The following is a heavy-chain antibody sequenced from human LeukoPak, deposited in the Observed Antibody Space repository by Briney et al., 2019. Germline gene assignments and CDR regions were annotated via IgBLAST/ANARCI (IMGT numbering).Heavy chain of an antibody. J-gene: IGHJ6*02. CDR3: ARTDGMDV. CDR2: FSSSSGAI. CDR1: GXTFSSYN. Sequence: PGGPLRLSCAASGXTFSSYNVNWVRQAPGKGLEGVSYFSSSSGAIYYADSVKSRFTISRDNAKNSLYLQMNSLRDEDSAVYYCARTDGMDVWGQGTTVTVSS. V-gene: IGHV3-48*02.